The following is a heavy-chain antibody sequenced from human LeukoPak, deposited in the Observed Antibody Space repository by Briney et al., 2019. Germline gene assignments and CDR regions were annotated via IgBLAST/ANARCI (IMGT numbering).Heavy chain of an antibody. CDR1: GFTFSSYG. D-gene: IGHD6-13*01. CDR2: ISYDGSNK. J-gene: IGHJ2*01. V-gene: IGHV3-30*03. Sequence: AGGSLRLSCAASGFTFSSYGMHWVRQAPGKGLEWVAVISYDGSNKYYADSVKGRFTISRDNSKNTLYLQMNSLRAEDTAVYYCARVRGSGWSDLWGRGTLDTVSS. CDR3: ARVRGSGWSDL.